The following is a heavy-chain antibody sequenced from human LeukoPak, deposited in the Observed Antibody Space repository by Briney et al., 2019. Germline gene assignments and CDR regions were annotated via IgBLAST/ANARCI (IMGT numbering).Heavy chain of an antibody. D-gene: IGHD6-13*01. CDR3: AREVIAAAGFDY. V-gene: IGHV3-48*02. Sequence: GGSLRLSCAASGFTFSSYAMSWVRQAPGKGLEWVSYISSSSTIYYADSVKGRFTISRDNAKNSLYLQMNSLRDEDTAVYYCAREVIAAAGFDYWGQGTLVTVSS. J-gene: IGHJ4*02. CDR1: GFTFSSYA. CDR2: ISSSSTI.